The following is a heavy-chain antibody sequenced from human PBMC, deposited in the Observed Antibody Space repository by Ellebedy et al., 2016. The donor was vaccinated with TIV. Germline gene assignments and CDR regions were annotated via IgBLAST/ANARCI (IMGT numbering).Heavy chain of an antibody. J-gene: IGHJ5*02. D-gene: IGHD6-19*01. CDR1: GGSISRGSYY. V-gene: IGHV4-61*01. Sequence: GPLRLSXTVPGGSISRGSYYWSWIRQPPGKGLEWIGYIYYSGSTNYNPSLKSRVTISVDTSKNQFSLKLSSVTAADTAVYYCARGGTVAGTEWFDPWGQGTLVTVSS. CDR3: ARGGTVAGTEWFDP. CDR2: IYYSGST.